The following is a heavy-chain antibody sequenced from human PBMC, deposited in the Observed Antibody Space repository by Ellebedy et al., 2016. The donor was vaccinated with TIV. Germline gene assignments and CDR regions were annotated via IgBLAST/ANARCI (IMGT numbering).Heavy chain of an antibody. CDR3: ARGLGVVVAKYYFDS. V-gene: IGHV4-39*01. Sequence: SETLSLTCTVSGCSISSSSYYWGWSRQPPGKGLEWIGSIYYSGSTYYNPSLKSRVTISVDTSKNQFSLKLSSVTAADTAVYYCARGLGVVVAKYYFDSWGQGTLVTVSS. CDR2: IYYSGST. D-gene: IGHD2-15*01. CDR1: GCSISSSSYY. J-gene: IGHJ4*02.